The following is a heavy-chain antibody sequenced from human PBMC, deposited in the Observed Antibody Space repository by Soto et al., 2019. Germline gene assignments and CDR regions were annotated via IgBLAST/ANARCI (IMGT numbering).Heavy chain of an antibody. Sequence: ASVKVSCKASGYTFASYYMHWVRQAPGQGLEWMGIINPSGGSTSYAQKFQGRVTMTRDTSTSTVYMELSSLRSEDTAVYYCARENGYYGSGSYSSKGRDGWCQWTTVTVSS. CDR3: ARENGYYGSGSYSSKGRDG. V-gene: IGHV1-46*03. CDR2: INPSGGST. J-gene: IGHJ6*02. D-gene: IGHD3-10*01. CDR1: GYTFASYY.